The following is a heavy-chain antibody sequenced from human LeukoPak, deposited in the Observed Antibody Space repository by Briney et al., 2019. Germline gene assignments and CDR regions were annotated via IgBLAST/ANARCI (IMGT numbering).Heavy chain of an antibody. J-gene: IGHJ4*02. V-gene: IGHV3-21*06. Sequence: GGSLRLSCAASGFTFSSYGMSWVRQAPGKGLEWVSSISSSSSYIYYADSVKGRFTISRDNAKNSLYLQMSSLRAEDTAVYYCARDNGYSSSSVFDYWGQGTLVTVSS. CDR1: GFTFSSYG. D-gene: IGHD6-6*01. CDR2: ISSSSSYI. CDR3: ARDNGYSSSSVFDY.